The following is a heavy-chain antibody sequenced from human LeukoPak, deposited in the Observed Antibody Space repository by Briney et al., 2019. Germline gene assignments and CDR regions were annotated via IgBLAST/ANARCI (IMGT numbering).Heavy chain of an antibody. J-gene: IGHJ6*02. D-gene: IGHD3-10*01. CDR3: ARTMVRGVPVGMDV. Sequence: GASVKVSCKASGYTSTSYGINWVRLATGQGLEYMGWMNPDSGNTGYAQKFQGRITMTSTTSMNTFYLEVSSLRSEDTAIYYCARTMVRGVPVGMDVWGQGTTVIVSS. CDR1: GYTSTSYG. V-gene: IGHV1-8*02. CDR2: MNPDSGNT.